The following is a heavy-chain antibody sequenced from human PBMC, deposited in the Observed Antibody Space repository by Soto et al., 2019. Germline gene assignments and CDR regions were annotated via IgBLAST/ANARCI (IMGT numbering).Heavy chain of an antibody. J-gene: IGHJ4*02. CDR1: GIPLSNTRVGVMG. CDR2: IFSTDEK. V-gene: IGHV2-26*01. Sequence: QVTLKESGPVLVKATETLTLTCAVSGIPLSNTRVGVMGVSWIRQPPGKALEWLAHIFSTDEKSYSTSLKSRLNISKDTSKSQVVLTMTSVDPVDTATYYCARRTYDSRGLFDFWGQGTLVTVSS. D-gene: IGHD3-22*01. CDR3: ARRTYDSRGLFDF.